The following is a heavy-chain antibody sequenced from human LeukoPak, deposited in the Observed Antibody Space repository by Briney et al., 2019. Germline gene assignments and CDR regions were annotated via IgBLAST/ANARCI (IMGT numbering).Heavy chain of an antibody. CDR3: ARDSRTISNWFDT. J-gene: IGHJ5*02. V-gene: IGHV1-3*01. Sequence: ASVKVSCKASGYTFTTFAIHWVRQVPGQSLEWMGWINAGNGNTKYTQNFQGRVTITRDTSADTAYMELSSLTSEDTAVYYCARDSRTISNWFDTWGQGTPVTVSS. CDR1: GYTFTTFA. D-gene: IGHD1-1*01. CDR2: INAGNGNT.